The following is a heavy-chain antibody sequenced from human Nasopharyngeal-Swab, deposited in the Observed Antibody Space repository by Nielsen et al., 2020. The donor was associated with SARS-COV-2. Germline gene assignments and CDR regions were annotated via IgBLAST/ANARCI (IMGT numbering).Heavy chain of an antibody. J-gene: IGHJ4*02. Sequence: GESLKISCAASGFTFSSYSMNWVRQAPGKGLEWVSAISGSGGSTYYADSVKGRFTISRDNSKNTLYLQMNSLRAEDTAVYYCAKAYLVAAAGTMGYWGQGTLVTVSS. D-gene: IGHD6-13*01. V-gene: IGHV3-23*01. CDR2: ISGSGGST. CDR1: GFTFSSYS. CDR3: AKAYLVAAAGTMGY.